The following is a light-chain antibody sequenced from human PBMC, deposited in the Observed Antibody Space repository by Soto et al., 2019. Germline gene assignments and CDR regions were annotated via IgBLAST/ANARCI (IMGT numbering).Light chain of an antibody. CDR2: DVT. CDR3: NSYTTNSNRV. J-gene: IGLJ1*01. CDR1: SSDVGGYNY. Sequence: QSALTQPRSVSGSPGQSVTISCTGTSSDVGGYNYVSWYQQHPGKAPKLMIYDVTNRPSGVSNRFSGSKSGNTASLTISGLQAEDEADYYCNSYTTNSNRVFGTGTKVTVL. V-gene: IGLV2-11*01.